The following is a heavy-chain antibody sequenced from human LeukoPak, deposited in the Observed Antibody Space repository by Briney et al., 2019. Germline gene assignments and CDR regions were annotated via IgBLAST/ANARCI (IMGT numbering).Heavy chain of an antibody. D-gene: IGHD2-2*01. CDR1: GFTFSSYA. CDR3: AKEETSSGFFYY. J-gene: IGHJ4*02. Sequence: GGSLRLSCAASGFTFSSYAMSWVRQAPGKGLEWVSAISGRGDRTYYADSVKGRFTISRDNSKNTLYLQMNSLRAEDRAVYYCAKEETSSGFFYYWGQGTLVNGSP. CDR2: ISGRGDRT. V-gene: IGHV3-23*01.